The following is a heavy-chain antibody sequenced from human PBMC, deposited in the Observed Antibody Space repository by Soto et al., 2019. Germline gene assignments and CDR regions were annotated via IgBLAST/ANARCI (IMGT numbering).Heavy chain of an antibody. D-gene: IGHD3-22*01. J-gene: IGHJ6*02. CDR2: INPSGGST. V-gene: IGHV1-46*01. Sequence: GASVKVSCKASGDTFTSYYMHWVRQAPGQGLEWMGIINPSGGSTSYAQKFQGRVTMTRDTSTSTVYMELSSLRSEDTAVYYCARGPYYYDSSGYGILFPLTHPADYGMDVWGQGTTVTVSS. CDR3: ARGPYYYDSSGYGILFPLTHPADYGMDV. CDR1: GDTFTSYY.